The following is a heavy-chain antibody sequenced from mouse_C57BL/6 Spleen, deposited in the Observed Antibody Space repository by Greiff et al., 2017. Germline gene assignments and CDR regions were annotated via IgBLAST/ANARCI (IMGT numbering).Heavy chain of an antibody. CDR3: ARSWDGSLYAMDY. CDR1: GYAFSSSW. CDR2: IYPGDGDT. Sequence: VKLMESGPELVKPGASVKISCKASGYAFSSSWMNWVKQRPGKGLEWIGRIYPGDGDTNYNGKFKGKATLTADKSSSTAYMQLSSLTSEDSAVYFCARSWDGSLYAMDYWGQGTSVTVSS. J-gene: IGHJ4*01. V-gene: IGHV1-82*01. D-gene: IGHD1-1*01.